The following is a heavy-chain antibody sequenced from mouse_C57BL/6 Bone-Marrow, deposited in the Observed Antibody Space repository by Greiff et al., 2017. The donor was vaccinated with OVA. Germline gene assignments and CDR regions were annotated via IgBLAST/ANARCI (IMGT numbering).Heavy chain of an antibody. V-gene: IGHV1-19*01. D-gene: IGHD2-3*01. Sequence: VQLQQSGPVLVKPGASVKMSCKASGYTFTDYYMNWVKQSHGKSLEWIGVINPYNGGTSYNQKFKGKATLTVDKSSSTAYMELNSLTSEDSAVYYCARGGYSAWFAYWGQGTLVTVS. CDR3: ARGGYSAWFAY. J-gene: IGHJ3*01. CDR2: INPYNGGT. CDR1: GYTFTDYY.